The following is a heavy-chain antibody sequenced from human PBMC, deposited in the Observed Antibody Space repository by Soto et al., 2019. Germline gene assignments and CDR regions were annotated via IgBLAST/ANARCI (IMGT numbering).Heavy chain of an antibody. D-gene: IGHD4-17*01. CDR3: AKEYYGDNRNHDAFDI. CDR1: GFTFSSYA. V-gene: IGHV3-23*01. J-gene: IGHJ3*02. Sequence: EVQLLESGGGLVQPGGSLRLSCAASGFTFSSYAMSWVRQAPGKGLEWVSAISGSGGSTYYADSVKGRFTISRDNSKNTLSLQMNSLRPEDTAVYYCAKEYYGDNRNHDAFDIWGQGTMVTVSS. CDR2: ISGSGGST.